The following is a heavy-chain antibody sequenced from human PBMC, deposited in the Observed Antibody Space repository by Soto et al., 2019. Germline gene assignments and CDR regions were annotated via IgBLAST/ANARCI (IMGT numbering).Heavy chain of an antibody. Sequence: EVQLVESGGGLVQPGGSLRLSCRVWGNTLSVYRMLGPRQSREKGVVWVTHIKSDGTVTHYTDSERGRLLLSRDNAKHTLFLQMNSLRAEDTAVYYCARENYDFWSGYYLDYWGQGTLVTVSS. CDR1: GNTLSVYR. CDR2: IKSDGTVT. V-gene: IGHV3-74*01. D-gene: IGHD3-3*01. CDR3: ARENYDFWSGYYLDY. J-gene: IGHJ4*02.